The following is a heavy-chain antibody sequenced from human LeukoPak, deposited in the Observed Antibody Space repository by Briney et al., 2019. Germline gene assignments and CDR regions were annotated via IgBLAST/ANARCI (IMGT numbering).Heavy chain of an antibody. Sequence: GRSLRLSCAASGFTFSSYGMHWVRQAPGKGLEWVAVISYDGSNKYYADSVKGRFTISRDNSKNTLYLQMNSLRAEDTAVYYCAKGPMYSSSWYIAYDAFDIWGQGTMVTVSS. CDR3: AKGPMYSSSWYIAYDAFDI. V-gene: IGHV3-30*18. J-gene: IGHJ3*02. CDR1: GFTFSSYG. D-gene: IGHD6-13*01. CDR2: ISYDGSNK.